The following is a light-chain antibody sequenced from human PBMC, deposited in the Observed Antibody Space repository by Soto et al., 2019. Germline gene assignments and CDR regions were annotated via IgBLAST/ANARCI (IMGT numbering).Light chain of an antibody. J-gene: IGKJ2*01. CDR3: QQYYQWPSYT. CDR2: GAS. V-gene: IGKV3-15*01. Sequence: EIVMTQSPATLSVSPGERATLSCRASQSVSSNLAWYQQKPGQAPRLLIYGASTRATGIPARFSGSGSGTEFTLTINTLQPEDFAVYYCQQYYQWPSYTFGQGTKVDIK. CDR1: QSVSSN.